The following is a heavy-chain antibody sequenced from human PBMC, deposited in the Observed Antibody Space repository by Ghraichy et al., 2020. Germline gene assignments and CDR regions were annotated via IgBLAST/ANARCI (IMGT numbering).Heavy chain of an antibody. CDR2: IYQNGRA. D-gene: IGHD7-27*01. J-gene: IGHJ5*02. CDR3: ARFQWRASTGGGFDP. Sequence: SQTLSFTCVVSGDSFTSNDDSWNWIRQPPGKGLEWVGSIYQNGRAYSNPSLKSRVTLSLDRGQNHFSLDLFSVTAADTAVYYCARFQWRASTGGGFDPWGQGTLVTVSS. V-gene: IGHV4-30-2*01. CDR1: GDSFTSNDDS.